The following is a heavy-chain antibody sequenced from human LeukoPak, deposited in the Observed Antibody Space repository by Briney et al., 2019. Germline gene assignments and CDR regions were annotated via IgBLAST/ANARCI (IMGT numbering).Heavy chain of an antibody. D-gene: IGHD3-10*01. V-gene: IGHV4-59*08. J-gene: IGHJ5*02. CDR3: ARMVGGNWLDP. CDR1: GGSMSSYY. Sequence: SETLSLTCTVSGGSMSSYYWSWIRQPPGKRLEWIGYIYNGGNINYNPSLKSRVTISIDTSKNQFSLKLSSVTAADTAVYYCARMVGGNWLDPWGQGTLVTVSS. CDR2: IYNGGNI.